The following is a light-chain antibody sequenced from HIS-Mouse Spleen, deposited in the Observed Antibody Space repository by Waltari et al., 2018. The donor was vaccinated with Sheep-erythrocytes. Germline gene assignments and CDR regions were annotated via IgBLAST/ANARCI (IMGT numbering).Light chain of an antibody. Sequence: QSALTQPRSVSGSPGQSVTISCTGTSSDVAGYNYVSWYQQAPGKAPKLMIYDVSKRPSGVPDRFSGCKSGNTASLTISGRQAEDEADYYCCSYAGSYNHVFATGTKVTVL. J-gene: IGLJ1*01. V-gene: IGLV2-11*02. CDR2: DVS. CDR3: CSYAGSYNHV. CDR1: SSDVAGYNY.